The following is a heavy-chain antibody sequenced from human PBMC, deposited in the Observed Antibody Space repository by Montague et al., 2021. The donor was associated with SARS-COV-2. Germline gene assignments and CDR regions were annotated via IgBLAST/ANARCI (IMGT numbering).Heavy chain of an antibody. CDR2: ISYDGSNK. J-gene: IGHJ6*02. V-gene: IGHV3-30-3*01. CDR3: ARVLGGYYGMDV. CDR1: GFTSSSYA. D-gene: IGHD2/OR15-2a*01. Sequence: SLRLSCAASGFTSSSYAMHWVRQAPGKGLEWVAVISYDGSNKYYADSVKGRFTISRDNSKNTLYLQMNGLRAEDTAVYYCARVLGGYYGMDVWGQGTTVTVSS.